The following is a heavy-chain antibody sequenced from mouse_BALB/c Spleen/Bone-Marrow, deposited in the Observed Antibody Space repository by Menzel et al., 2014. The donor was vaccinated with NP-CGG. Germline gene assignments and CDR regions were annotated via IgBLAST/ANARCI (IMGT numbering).Heavy chain of an antibody. V-gene: IGHV1-20*02. CDR1: GYSFTGYF. CDR2: INPYNGDT. Sequence: VQLQQSGPELVKPGASVKISCKASGYSFTGYFMNWVMQSHGKSLEWIGRINPYNGDTFYNQKFKGKATLTVDKSSSTAHMELRSLASEDSAVYYCARGYYESSSWFAYWGQGTLVTVSA. J-gene: IGHJ3*01. CDR3: ARGYYESSSWFAY. D-gene: IGHD1-1*01.